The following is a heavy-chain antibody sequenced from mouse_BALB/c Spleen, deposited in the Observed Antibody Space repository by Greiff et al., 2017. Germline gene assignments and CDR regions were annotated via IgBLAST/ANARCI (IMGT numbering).Heavy chain of an antibody. D-gene: IGHD2-3*01. J-gene: IGHJ2*01. Sequence: EVKLVESGPGLVKPSQSLSLTCTVTGYSITSDYAWNWIRQFPGNKLEWMGYISYSGSTSYNPSLKSRISITRDTSKNQFFLQLNSVTTEDTATYYCAREGGYDAGGYYFDYWGQGTTLTVSS. CDR3: AREGGYDAGGYYFDY. CDR2: ISYSGST. V-gene: IGHV3-2*02. CDR1: GYSITSDYA.